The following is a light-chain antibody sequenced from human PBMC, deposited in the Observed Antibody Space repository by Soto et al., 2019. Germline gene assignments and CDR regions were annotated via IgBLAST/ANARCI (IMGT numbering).Light chain of an antibody. Sequence: QSVLTQPPSASGTPGRGSTTFCLGGSSTMGTNTVNWYQQLPRAAPKLLIYSDNQRPSGVPDRFSGSKSGTSASLAITGLQSEDEADYYCAAWDGSLNHILFGGGTQLTVL. CDR1: SSTMGTNT. CDR2: SDN. V-gene: IGLV1-44*01. J-gene: IGLJ2*01. CDR3: AAWDGSLNHIL.